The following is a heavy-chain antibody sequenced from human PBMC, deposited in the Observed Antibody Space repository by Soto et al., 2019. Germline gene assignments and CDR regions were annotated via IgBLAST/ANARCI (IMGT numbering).Heavy chain of an antibody. CDR2: IFYSGST. D-gene: IGHD4-17*01. Sequence: QVQLQESGPGLVKPSETLSLTCIVSGDSVSSGSHYWSWIRQPPGKGLEWIRHIFYSGSTNYNPSLKSRVSISVDTSKNQFSLILNSVTAADTAVYYCARVVYGDFDYWGQGTLVTVSS. CDR1: GDSVSSGSHY. CDR3: ARVVYGDFDY. J-gene: IGHJ4*02. V-gene: IGHV4-61*01.